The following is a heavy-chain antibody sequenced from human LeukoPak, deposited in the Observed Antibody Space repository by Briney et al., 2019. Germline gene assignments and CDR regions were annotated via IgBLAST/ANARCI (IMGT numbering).Heavy chain of an antibody. CDR3: ARGPYAYTSSATLGSYNWFDP. Sequence: GESLKISCKGSGYSFPNYWIGWVRQMPGKGLEWMGIIYPGDSHTRYSPSFQDQVTISVDKSISTAYLQWSSLKASDTAMYYCARGPYAYTSSATLGSYNWFDPWGRGSLVTVSS. CDR2: IYPGDSHT. CDR1: GYSFPNYW. J-gene: IGHJ5*02. D-gene: IGHD2-2*02. V-gene: IGHV5-51*01.